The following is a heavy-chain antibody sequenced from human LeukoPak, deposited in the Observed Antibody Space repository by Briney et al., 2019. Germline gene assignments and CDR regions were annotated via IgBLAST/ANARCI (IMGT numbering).Heavy chain of an antibody. D-gene: IGHD3-16*02. CDR3: ARDLGYDYVWGSYRQEASDY. V-gene: IGHV3-21*01. CDR1: GFTFSSYS. J-gene: IGHJ4*02. Sequence: PGGSLRLSCAASGFTFSSYSMNWVRQAPGKGLEWVSSISSSSSYIYYADSVKGRFTISRDNAKNSLYLQMNSLRAEDTAVYYCARDLGYDYVWGSYRQEASDYWGQGTLVTVSS. CDR2: ISSSSSYI.